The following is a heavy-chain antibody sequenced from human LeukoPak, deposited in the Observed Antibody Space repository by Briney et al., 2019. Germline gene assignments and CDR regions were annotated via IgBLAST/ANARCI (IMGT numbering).Heavy chain of an antibody. CDR2: IYYSGST. CDR3: ARGVFIYGSGSYDDYYYYGMDV. V-gene: IGHV4-39*01. D-gene: IGHD3-10*01. J-gene: IGHJ6*02. Sequence: KASETLSLTCTVSGGSISSSSYYWGWIRQPPGKGLEWIGSIYYSGSTYYNPSLKSRVTISVDTSKNQFSLKLSSVTAADTAVYYCARGVFIYGSGSYDDYYYYGMDVWGQGTTVTVSS. CDR1: GGSISSSSYY.